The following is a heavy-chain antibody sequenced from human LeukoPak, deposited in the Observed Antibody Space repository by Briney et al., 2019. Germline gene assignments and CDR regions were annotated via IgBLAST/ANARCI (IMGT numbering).Heavy chain of an antibody. Sequence: PSETLSLTCTVSGGSISSGDYYWSWIRQPPGTGLEWIGYICYSGSTYYNPSLKSRFTISLDTSKNQFSLKLSSVTAADTAVYYCARASYYDILTAYFVQPSLDYWGQGTLVTVSS. CDR2: ICYSGST. CDR1: GGSISSGDYY. J-gene: IGHJ4*02. D-gene: IGHD3-9*01. V-gene: IGHV4-30-4*01. CDR3: ARASYYDILTAYFVQPSLDY.